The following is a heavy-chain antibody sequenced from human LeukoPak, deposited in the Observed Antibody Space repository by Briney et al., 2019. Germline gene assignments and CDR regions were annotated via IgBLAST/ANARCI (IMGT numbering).Heavy chain of an antibody. CDR1: GFTFSSYI. D-gene: IGHD6-19*01. Sequence: GGSLRLSCAASGFTFSSYIMTWVRQAPGKGLEWVSSIDESGGSTYYADFVKGQCTISRDNSKSSLYLEMNSLRAEDTAVYYCARGNTGWPYYLDYWGQGTLVTVSS. CDR2: IDESGGST. CDR3: ARGNTGWPYYLDY. V-gene: IGHV3-23*01. J-gene: IGHJ4*02.